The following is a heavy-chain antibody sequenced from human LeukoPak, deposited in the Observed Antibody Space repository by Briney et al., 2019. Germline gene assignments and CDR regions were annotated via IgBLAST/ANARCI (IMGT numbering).Heavy chain of an antibody. V-gene: IGHV3-9*01. CDR2: ISWNNGGI. CDR1: GFTFEDFA. CDR3: AKAQYSSSPSCLNFAN. D-gene: IGHD2-2*01. Sequence: PGRSLRLSCAASGFTFEDFAMHWVRQAPGKGLEWVSGISWNNGGIVYADSVKGRFAISRDNAKNSLYLQMRSLRAEDTAVYYCAKAQYSSSPSCLNFANWGQGTLVTVSS. J-gene: IGHJ4*02.